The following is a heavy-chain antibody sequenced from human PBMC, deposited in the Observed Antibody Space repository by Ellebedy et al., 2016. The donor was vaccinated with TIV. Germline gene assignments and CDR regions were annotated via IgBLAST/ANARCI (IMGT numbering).Heavy chain of an antibody. CDR1: GYTFSDYY. CDR2: VNPNSGGT. V-gene: IGHV1-2*02. Sequence: AASVKVSCKASGYTFSDYYLHWVRQAPGQGPEWMGWVNPNSGGTNYAGKFYGRVTMTRDTSISTAYLELSSLKTDDTAVYYCARDWGGTSVSLTDYFDSWGQGTLVTVSS. D-gene: IGHD3-16*01. CDR3: ARDWGGTSVSLTDYFDS. J-gene: IGHJ4*01.